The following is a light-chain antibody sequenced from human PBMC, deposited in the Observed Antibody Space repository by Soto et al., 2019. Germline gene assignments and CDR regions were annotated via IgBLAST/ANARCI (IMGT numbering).Light chain of an antibody. CDR2: DNN. V-gene: IGLV1-51*01. CDR1: SSNIGNNY. Sequence: QSALTQPPSVSAAPGQKVTISCSGSSSNIGNNYVSWYQQLPGTAPKLLIYDNNKRPSGIPDRFSGSKSGTSATLGITGLQTGDEADYYSATWDSSLSVYVLLTGTKVPVL. CDR3: ATWDSSLSVYV. J-gene: IGLJ1*01.